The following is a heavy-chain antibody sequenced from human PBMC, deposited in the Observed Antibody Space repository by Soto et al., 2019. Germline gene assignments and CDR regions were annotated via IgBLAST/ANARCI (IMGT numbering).Heavy chain of an antibody. D-gene: IGHD1-26*01. CDR3: AKDHSGSYQSLFDY. J-gene: IGHJ4*02. CDR1: GFTFSSYC. V-gene: IGHV3-30*18. CDR2: ISYDGSNK. Sequence: GGSLRLSCAASGFTFSSYCMHWVRQAPGKGLEWVAVISYDGSNKYYADSVKGRFTISRYNSKNTLYLQMNSLRAEDTAVYYCAKDHSGSYQSLFDYWGQGTLVTVSS.